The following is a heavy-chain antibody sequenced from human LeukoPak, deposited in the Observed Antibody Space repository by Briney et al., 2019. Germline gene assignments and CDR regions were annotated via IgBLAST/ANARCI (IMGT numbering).Heavy chain of an antibody. J-gene: IGHJ4*02. CDR3: TYYYDSSGYYSFDY. V-gene: IGHV1-2*02. CDR1: GYTFTGYY. Sequence: EASVKVSCKASGYTFTGYYMHWVRQAPGQGLEWMGWINPNSGGTNYAQKFQGRVTMTRDTSISTAYMELSRLRSDDTAVYYCTYYYDSSGYYSFDYWGQGTLVTVSS. D-gene: IGHD3-22*01. CDR2: INPNSGGT.